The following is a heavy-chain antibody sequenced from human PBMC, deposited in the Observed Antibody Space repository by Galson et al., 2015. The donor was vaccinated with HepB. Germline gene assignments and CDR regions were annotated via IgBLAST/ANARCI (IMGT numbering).Heavy chain of an antibody. D-gene: IGHD1-1*01. V-gene: IGHV3-7*05. J-gene: IGHJ4*02. CDR1: GFTFSRFW. CDR2: IKQDGSEK. Sequence: SLRLSCAVSGFTFSRFWMSWVRQAPGKGLEWVANIKQDGSEKYYVDSVKGRFTISRDNTKNSVFLQMNSLRAEDTAVYYCASGTTLWDWGQGTLVTVSS. CDR3: ASGTTLWD.